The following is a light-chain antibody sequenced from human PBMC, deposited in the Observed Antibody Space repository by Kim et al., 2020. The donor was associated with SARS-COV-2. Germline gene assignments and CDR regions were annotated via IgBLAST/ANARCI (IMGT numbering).Light chain of an antibody. CDR1: QSVTSW. V-gene: IGKV1-5*03. J-gene: IGKJ2*01. CDR2: KAS. CDR3: QQYNTYPYT. Sequence: SWSLVDRGTITCRASQSVTSWLAWYQQKPGKAPNLLIYKASTLESGVPSRFSGSGSGTEFTLTITSLQPDDFATYYCQQYNTYPYTFGQGTKLEIK.